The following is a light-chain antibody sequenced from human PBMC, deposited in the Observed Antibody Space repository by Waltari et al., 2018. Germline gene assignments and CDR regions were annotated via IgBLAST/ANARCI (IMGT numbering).Light chain of an antibody. CDR2: RAS. CDR1: QSVTPN. Sequence: ETLMTQSPATLSVSPGERVTLSCRASQSVTPNLAWYQQKPGQAPRLLIYRASTRATGVPASVSGSGSGTEFTLTINALQSEDFAVDYCHQYNNWPPNTFGQGTLLEIK. J-gene: IGKJ2*01. CDR3: HQYNNWPPNT. V-gene: IGKV3-15*01.